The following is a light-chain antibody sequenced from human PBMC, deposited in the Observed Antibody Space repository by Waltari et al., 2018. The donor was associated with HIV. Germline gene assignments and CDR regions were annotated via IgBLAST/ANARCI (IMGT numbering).Light chain of an antibody. CDR3: STHTTNDTLE. CDR1: SSHFGLYNF. V-gene: IGLV2-14*03. CDR2: DVT. J-gene: IGLJ2*01. Sequence: QSALTQPASVSGSPGPSVTISCTGTSSHFGLYNFVSWYQQYPGNVPKVIIYDVTRRPSGRPHRFAGSSAGNTASLTISGLQVDDEAVYYCSTHTTNDTLEFGGGTKLTVL.